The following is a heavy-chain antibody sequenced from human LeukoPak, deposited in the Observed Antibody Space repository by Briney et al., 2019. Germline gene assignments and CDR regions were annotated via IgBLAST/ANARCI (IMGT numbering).Heavy chain of an antibody. CDR1: GFTFSSYW. CDR2: ISSSSSYI. Sequence: GGSLRLSCAASGFTFSSYWKSWVRQAPGKGLEWVSSISSSSSYIYYADSVKGRFTISRDNAKNSLYLQMNSLRAEDTAVYYCARSYPYYYDSSGPSGDAFDIWGQGTMVTVSS. V-gene: IGHV3-21*01. J-gene: IGHJ3*02. CDR3: ARSYPYYYDSSGPSGDAFDI. D-gene: IGHD3-22*01.